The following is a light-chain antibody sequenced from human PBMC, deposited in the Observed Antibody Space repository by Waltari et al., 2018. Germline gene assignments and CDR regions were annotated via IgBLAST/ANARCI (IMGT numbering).Light chain of an antibody. V-gene: IGLV2-14*01. Sequence: QSALTQPASVSGSPGQSITISCTGTSSDVGGYNHVSWYQQYPGIAPKLMIYEVSNRPSGVSNRFSGSKSGNTASLTISGLQAEDEAEYYCSSYTSSTTLVFGGGTKLTVL. J-gene: IGLJ3*02. CDR3: SSYTSSTTLV. CDR1: SSDVGGYNH. CDR2: EVS.